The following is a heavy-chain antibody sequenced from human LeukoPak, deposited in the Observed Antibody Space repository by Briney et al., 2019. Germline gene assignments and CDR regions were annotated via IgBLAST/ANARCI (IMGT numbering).Heavy chain of an antibody. J-gene: IGHJ4*02. CDR1: GYTFTSYD. V-gene: IGHV1-8*01. CDR3: ARPYYYGSGGIGY. D-gene: IGHD3-10*01. Sequence: ASVKVSCKASGYTFTSYDINWVRQATGQGLEWMGWMNPNSGNTGYAQKLQGRVTMTTDTSTSTAYMELRSLRSDDTAVYYCARPYYYGSGGIGYWGQGTLVTVSS. CDR2: MNPNSGNT.